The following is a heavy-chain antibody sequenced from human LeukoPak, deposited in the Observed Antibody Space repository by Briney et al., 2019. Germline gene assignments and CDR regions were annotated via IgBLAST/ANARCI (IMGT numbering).Heavy chain of an antibody. CDR3: ARDGSLGYYDSSGYYSY. Sequence: SETLSLTCTVSGGSISSSSYYWGWIRQPPGKGLEWIGSIFYSGSTYYNPYLKSRVSISLDTYNNQFSLKLSSVTAADTAVYYCARDGSLGYYDSSGYYSYWGQGILVTVSS. D-gene: IGHD3-22*01. CDR2: IFYSGST. V-gene: IGHV4-39*07. J-gene: IGHJ4*02. CDR1: GGSISSSSYY.